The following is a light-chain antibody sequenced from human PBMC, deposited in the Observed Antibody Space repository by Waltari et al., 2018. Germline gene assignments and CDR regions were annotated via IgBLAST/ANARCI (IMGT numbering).Light chain of an antibody. CDR2: EVS. V-gene: IGLV2-23*02. J-gene: IGLJ2*01. CDR3: CSYAGSSTVV. CDR1: SSDVGSYNV. Sequence: QSALTQPASVSGSPGQSITISCTGTSSDVGSYNVVSWYQQHPGKAPKLMIYEVSKRPGGVYGRFSGAKSGKTASLTISGLQAEDEADYYCCSYAGSSTVVFGGGTKLTVL.